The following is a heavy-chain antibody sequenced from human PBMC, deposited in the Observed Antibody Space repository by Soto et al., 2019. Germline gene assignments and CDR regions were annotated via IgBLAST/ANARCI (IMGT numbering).Heavy chain of an antibody. CDR2: ISYEGSNT. Sequence: SCKASGFTFDTYGIHWVRQAPGKGLQWVALISYEGSNTYYADSVRGRFTISRDNSKNTLYLQMNTLRPEDTGLYYCARVTPGNNLYYFSGLDFWGQGTSVTVSS. CDR1: GFTFDTYG. CDR3: ARVTPGNNLYYFSGLDF. V-gene: IGHV3-30-3*01. J-gene: IGHJ6*02. D-gene: IGHD1-1*01.